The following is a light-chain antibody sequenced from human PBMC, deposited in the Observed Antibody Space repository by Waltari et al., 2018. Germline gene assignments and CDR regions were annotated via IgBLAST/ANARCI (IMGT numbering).Light chain of an antibody. CDR1: RSDIVGFNL. V-gene: IGLV2-23*01. CDR3: CSYAGTWL. CDR2: EAS. J-gene: IGLJ3*02. Sequence: QSALTQPASVPGSPGQSITIPCTGTRSDIVGFNLVSWYQQLPGKAPKLIIYEASERPSGVSDRFSASKSGNTASLTISGLQADDEADYYCCSYAGTWLFGGGTKVTVI.